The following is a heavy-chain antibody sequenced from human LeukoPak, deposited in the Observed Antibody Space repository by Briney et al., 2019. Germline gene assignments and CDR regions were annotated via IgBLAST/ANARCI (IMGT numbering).Heavy chain of an antibody. CDR3: ARGGTYYYDSSGYYYVPTSHVSEYFQH. CDR1: GYTFTDYD. V-gene: IGHV1-2*02. J-gene: IGHJ1*01. CDR2: INPNSGGT. Sequence: ASVKVSCKTSGYTFTDYDITWVRQAPGQGLEWMGWINPNSGGTNYAQKFQGRVTMTRDTSISTAYMELSRLRSDDTAVYYCARGGTYYYDSSGYYYVPTSHVSEYFQHWGQGTLVTVSS. D-gene: IGHD3-22*01.